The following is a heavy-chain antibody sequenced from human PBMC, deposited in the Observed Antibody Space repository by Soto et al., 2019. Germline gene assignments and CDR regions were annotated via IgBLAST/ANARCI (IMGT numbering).Heavy chain of an antibody. Sequence: QVQLLQSGAEVKKPGSSVRVSCEASGGTFRTYAISWVRQAPGQGLEWMGEIIPIFGTVNYAKKFQGRVTITAAESTTTVQMGRGGLRSEDTAVYYCAKGAVAGTPTSSDNCGMDGWGQGSTVTVSS. J-gene: IGHJ6*02. CDR2: IIPIFGTV. D-gene: IGHD6-19*01. CDR3: AKGAVAGTPTSSDNCGMDG. V-gene: IGHV1-69*12. CDR1: GGTFRTYA.